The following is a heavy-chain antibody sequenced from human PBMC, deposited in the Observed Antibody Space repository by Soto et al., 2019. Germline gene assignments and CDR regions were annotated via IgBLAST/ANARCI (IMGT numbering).Heavy chain of an antibody. V-gene: IGHV3-74*01. D-gene: IGHD7-27*01. CDR1: GFTFSSYW. CDR2: INSDGSST. CDR3: ASATNWENWYFDL. Sequence: EVQLVESGGGLVQPGGSLRLSCAASGFTFSSYWMNWVRQAPGKGLVWVSRINSDGSSTSYADSVKGRFTISRDNAKNTLYMQINSLRAEDTAVYYSASATNWENWYFDLWGRDTLVTVSS. J-gene: IGHJ2*01.